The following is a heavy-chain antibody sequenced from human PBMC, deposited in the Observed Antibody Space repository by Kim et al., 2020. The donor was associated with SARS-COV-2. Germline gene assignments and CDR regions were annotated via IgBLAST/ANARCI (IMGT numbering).Heavy chain of an antibody. V-gene: IGHV4-39*01. CDR1: GGSISSSSYY. CDR3: ARRGISATVDY. CDR2: IYYSGTT. D-gene: IGHD3-10*01. Sequence: SETLSLTCTVSGGSISSSSYYWAWIRQPPGKGLEWIGSIYYSGTTFYNPALKSRLTISVDTSKNQFSLRLSSVTATDTAVYYCARRGISATVDYWGQGT. J-gene: IGHJ4*02.